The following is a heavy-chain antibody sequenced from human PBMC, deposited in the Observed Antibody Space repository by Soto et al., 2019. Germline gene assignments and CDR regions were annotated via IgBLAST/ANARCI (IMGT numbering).Heavy chain of an antibody. CDR1: GFTFSSYS. D-gene: IGHD3-10*01. CDR2: ISSSSSTI. V-gene: IGHV3-48*02. J-gene: IGHJ5*02. CDR3: ARLTGCGSGICWFDP. Sequence: PGGSLRLSCAASGFTFSSYSMNWVRQAPGKGLEWVSYISSSSSTIYYADSVKGRFTISRDNAKNSLYLQMNSLRDEDTAVYYCARLTGCGSGICWFDPWGQGTLVSVSS.